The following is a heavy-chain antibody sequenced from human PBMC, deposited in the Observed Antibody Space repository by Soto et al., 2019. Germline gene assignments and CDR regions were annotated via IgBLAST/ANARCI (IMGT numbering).Heavy chain of an antibody. J-gene: IGHJ6*02. CDR2: ISYDGSNK. CDR1: GFTFSSYG. CDR3: AKDIPQRGLTTLYYYYYGMDV. V-gene: IGHV3-30*18. D-gene: IGHD1-1*01. Sequence: PWWSLRLCCAASGFTFSSYGMHWFRQAPGEGLEWVAVISYDGSNKYYADSVKGRFTISRDNSKNTLYLQMNSLRAEDTAVYYCAKDIPQRGLTTLYYYYYGMDVWGQGTTVTVSS.